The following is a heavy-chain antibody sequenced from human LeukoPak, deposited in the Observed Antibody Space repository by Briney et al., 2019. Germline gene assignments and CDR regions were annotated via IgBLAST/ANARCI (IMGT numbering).Heavy chain of an antibody. Sequence: GGSLRLSCAASGFTFSSYEMNWVRQAPGKGLEWVSYISSSGSTIYYADSVKGRFTISRDNAKNSLYLQMNSLRAEDTAVYYCARDRLSGSYFDGAFDIWGQGTLVTVSS. CDR1: GFTFSSYE. CDR2: ISSSGSTI. V-gene: IGHV3-48*03. J-gene: IGHJ3*02. CDR3: ARDRLSGSYFDGAFDI. D-gene: IGHD1-26*01.